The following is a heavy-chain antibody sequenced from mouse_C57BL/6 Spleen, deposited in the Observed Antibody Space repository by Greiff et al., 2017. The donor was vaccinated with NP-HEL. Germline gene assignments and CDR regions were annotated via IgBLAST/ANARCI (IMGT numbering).Heavy chain of an antibody. V-gene: IGHV1-54*01. CDR2: INPGSGGT. CDR3: ARVNYYGSRGYFDV. D-gene: IGHD1-1*01. Sequence: VQLQQSGAELVRPGTSVKVSCKASGYAFTNYLIEWVKQRPGQGLEWIGVINPGSGGTNYNEKFKGKATLTADKSSSTAYMQLSSLTSEDSAVYFCARVNYYGSRGYFDVWGTGTTVTVSS. J-gene: IGHJ1*03. CDR1: GYAFTNYL.